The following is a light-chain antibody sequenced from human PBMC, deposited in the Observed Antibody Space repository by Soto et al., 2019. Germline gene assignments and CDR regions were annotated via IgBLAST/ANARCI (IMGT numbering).Light chain of an antibody. CDR2: EVS. Sequence: QSALTQPPSASGSPGQSVTISCTGTSSDVGGYNYVSWYQQHPGKAPKFMIYEVSKRPSGVPDRFSGSKSGNTASLTVSGLQAEDEADYYCSSYAGSNNLVVGGGTKVTVL. CDR3: SSYAGSNNLV. J-gene: IGLJ2*01. CDR1: SSDVGGYNY. V-gene: IGLV2-8*01.